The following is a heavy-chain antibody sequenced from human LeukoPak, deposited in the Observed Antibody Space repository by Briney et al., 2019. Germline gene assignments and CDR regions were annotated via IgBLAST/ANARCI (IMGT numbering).Heavy chain of an antibody. Sequence: SEIPSLTCTVSGGSISSSSYYWGWIRQPPGKGLEWIVCIYYSGSTYYNPSLKSRVTISVNASKNQFSLKLSSVTAADTAVYYCAKGEWDLPYYSYFYYMDVWGKGTTVTVSS. D-gene: IGHD1-26*01. CDR2: IYYSGST. J-gene: IGHJ6*03. CDR1: GGSISSSSYY. V-gene: IGHV4-39*07. CDR3: AKGEWDLPYYSYFYYMDV.